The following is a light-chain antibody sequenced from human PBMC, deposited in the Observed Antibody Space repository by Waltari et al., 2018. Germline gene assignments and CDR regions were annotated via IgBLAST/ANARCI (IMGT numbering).Light chain of an antibody. CDR2: GAS. CDR1: QSINSK. J-gene: IGKJ4*01. Sequence: EIVMAQSPDTLSVSPGESATLPCRARQSINSKLIWYQQKPGQAPRLLIYGASTRATEIPPRFSGSGSGTEFTLTISSLQSEDFAVYYCLQYDNWPLTFGGGTKVEL. V-gene: IGKV3-15*01. CDR3: LQYDNWPLT.